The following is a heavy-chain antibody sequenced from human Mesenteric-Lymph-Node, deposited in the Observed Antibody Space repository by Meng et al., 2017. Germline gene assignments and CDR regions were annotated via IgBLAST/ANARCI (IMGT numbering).Heavy chain of an antibody. CDR3: ARNVPGTSAYYD. J-gene: IGHJ4*02. CDR1: GGSISSGDYY. CDR2: IYYSGST. D-gene: IGHD3-22*01. Sequence: QVQLQESGPGLVKPSQTLSLTCTVSGGSISSGDYYWSWIRQPPGKGLEWIGYIYYSGSTSYNPSLKSRVTMSVDTSKNQFSLNLNSVTAVDTAVYYCARNVPGTSAYYDWGQGTLVTVSS. V-gene: IGHV4-30-4*01.